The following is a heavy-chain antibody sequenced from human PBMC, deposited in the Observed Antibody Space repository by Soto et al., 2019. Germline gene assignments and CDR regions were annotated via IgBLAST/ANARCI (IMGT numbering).Heavy chain of an antibody. CDR3: ATGAGSLAFDI. CDR2: IDWNGGRA. CDR1: GFTFEDYD. V-gene: IGHV3-20*04. Sequence: EVQLVEAGGGVVRPGGSLRLSCVASGFTFEDYDLSWVRQAPGKGLVWVSGIDWNGGRAGYADSVKGRFTISRDNAKNSVYLQLNNLRAEDTALYFFATGAGSLAFDIRGQGTMVTVSS. J-gene: IGHJ3*02. D-gene: IGHD3-10*01.